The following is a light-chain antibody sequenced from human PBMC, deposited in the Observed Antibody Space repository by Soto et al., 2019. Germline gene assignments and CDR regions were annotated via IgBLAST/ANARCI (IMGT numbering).Light chain of an antibody. CDR1: QGISRY. CDR3: QQSYSTTWT. Sequence: DIHMTQSPSSVSASLGDRVTLPXRASQGISRYLNWYQQKPGXPPKXXXSVXSSLQSGVPSRLSGSGSGTDFTLPISSLQPEDFSNYFFQQSYSTTWTFGQGTKVDIK. CDR2: VXS. J-gene: IGKJ1*01. V-gene: IGKV1-39*01.